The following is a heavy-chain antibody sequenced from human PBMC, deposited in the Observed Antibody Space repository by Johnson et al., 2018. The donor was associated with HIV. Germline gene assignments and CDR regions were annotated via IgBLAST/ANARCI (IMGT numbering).Heavy chain of an antibody. CDR3: ANLVADYDSSGEQPNDAFDI. D-gene: IGHD3-22*01. V-gene: IGHV3-30*02. CDR2: IRYDGSNK. Sequence: QVQLVESGGGVVQPGGSLRLSCAASGFTFSSYGMHLVRQAPGKGLEWVAFIRYDGSNKYYADSVKGRFTISTDNSKNTLYLQMNSLRAEDTAVYYCANLVADYDSSGEQPNDAFDIWGQGTMVTVSS. CDR1: GFTFSSYG. J-gene: IGHJ3*02.